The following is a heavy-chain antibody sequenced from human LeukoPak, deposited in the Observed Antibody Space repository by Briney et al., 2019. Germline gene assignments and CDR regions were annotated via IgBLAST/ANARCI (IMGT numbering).Heavy chain of an antibody. D-gene: IGHD5-12*01. CDR1: GYTFTDSY. Sequence: ASVKVSCKASGYTFTDSYMDWVRQAPGQGLEWMGWINPNSGDTNYAQKFQGRVTMTRDTSTSTVYMELSSLRSDDTAVYYCARVGGGYDSNGGYWGQGTLVTVSS. CDR2: INPNSGDT. V-gene: IGHV1-2*02. J-gene: IGHJ4*02. CDR3: ARVGGGYDSNGGY.